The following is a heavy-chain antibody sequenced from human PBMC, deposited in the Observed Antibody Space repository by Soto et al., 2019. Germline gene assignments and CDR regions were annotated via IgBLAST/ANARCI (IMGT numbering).Heavy chain of an antibody. CDR1: GYTFNNYG. CDR2: ITVNNGNT. CDR3: AGDPRGRASFDP. Sequence: QVQLVQSGPEVKKPGASVKVSCKASGYTFNNYGISWVRQAPGQGLEWMGWITVNNGNTNYAPKLQGRVTTTTDTSTSTAYMEVRGLRSDDTAVYYCAGDPRGRASFDPWGQGTLVTVSS. J-gene: IGHJ5*02. V-gene: IGHV1-18*01.